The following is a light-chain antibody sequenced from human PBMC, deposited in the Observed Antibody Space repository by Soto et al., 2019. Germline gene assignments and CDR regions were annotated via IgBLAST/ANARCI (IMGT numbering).Light chain of an antibody. CDR2: DAS. CDR1: QDINKN. V-gene: IGKV1-33*01. J-gene: IGKJ5*01. CDR3: QQYQSLPLT. Sequence: IHMTQSPSSLSASISDIGAVTFRASQDINKNLIWYQQKPGKAPKLLIYDASDLETGVPSRFSGSGSGTGFTFTISSLQPEDFATYYCQQYQSLPLTFGQGTRLEIK.